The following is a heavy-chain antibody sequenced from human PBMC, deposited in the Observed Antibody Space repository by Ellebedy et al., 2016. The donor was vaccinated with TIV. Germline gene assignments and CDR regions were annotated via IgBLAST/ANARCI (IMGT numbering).Heavy chain of an antibody. CDR1: GGSISSSSYY. V-gene: IGHV4-39*01. Sequence: MPSETLSLTCTVSGGSISSSSYYWGWIRQPPGKGLEWIGKIYYSGSTYYNPSLKSRVTISLDTSKNQFSLKLSSVTAADTAVYYCARESSGWYNSVYYYYYGMDVWGQGTTVTVFS. D-gene: IGHD6-19*01. CDR3: ARESSGWYNSVYYYYYGMDV. CDR2: IYYSGST. J-gene: IGHJ6*02.